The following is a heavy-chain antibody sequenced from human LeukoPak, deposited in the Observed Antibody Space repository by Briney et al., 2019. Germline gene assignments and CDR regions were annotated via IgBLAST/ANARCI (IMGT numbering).Heavy chain of an antibody. CDR1: GFTFSKYA. V-gene: IGHV3-23*01. CDR3: AKDRIVLTVYAFDS. D-gene: IGHD2-8*01. CDR2: ISGSGATS. Sequence: GGSLRLSCAASGFTFSKYAMNWVRQLPGKGLEWVSVISGSGATSSYADFVQGRFTISRDNSKNTVYLQMNRLRPEDTAVYYCAKDRIVLTVYAFDSWGQGSLVTVSS. J-gene: IGHJ4*02.